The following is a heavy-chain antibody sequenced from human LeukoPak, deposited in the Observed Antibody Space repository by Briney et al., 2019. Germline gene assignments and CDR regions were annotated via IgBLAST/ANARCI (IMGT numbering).Heavy chain of an antibody. CDR2: IYPGDSNT. V-gene: IGHV5-51*01. J-gene: IGHJ4*02. D-gene: IGHD6-13*01. CDR3: ARLFSSSWSALGY. Sequence: GESLKISCKVSGYMLNTYWIGWVRQMPGKGLEWLGVIYPGDSNTRYSPSFQGQVTISADKSISAAYLQWSSLKASDTAMYYCARLFSSSWSALGYWGQGTLVTVSS. CDR1: GYMLNTYW.